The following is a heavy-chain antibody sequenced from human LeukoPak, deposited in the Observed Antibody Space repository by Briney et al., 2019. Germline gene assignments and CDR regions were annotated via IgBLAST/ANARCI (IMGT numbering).Heavy chain of an antibody. J-gene: IGHJ4*02. Sequence: PSETLSLTCTVSGASISTYYWSWIRQPAGKGLEWIGHIYTSESTNYNPSLKSRVTMSVDTPKNQFSLKLTSVTAADTAVYYCARVYYDSTGYYYRTRYYFDFWGQGTLVTVSS. D-gene: IGHD3-22*01. CDR1: GASISTYY. V-gene: IGHV4-4*07. CDR2: IYTSEST. CDR3: ARVYYDSTGYYYRTRYYFDF.